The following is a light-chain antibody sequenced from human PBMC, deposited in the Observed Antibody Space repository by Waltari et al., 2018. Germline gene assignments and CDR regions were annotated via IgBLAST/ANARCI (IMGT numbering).Light chain of an antibody. CDR3: SSYTSTWV. CDR2: DVS. V-gene: IGLV2-14*01. Sequence: QSALTQSASVSGSPGQSITLPCTGTSSDFAVFNYVSWYQQHPGKAPQLMIYDVSKRPSGVSNRFSGSKSGNTASLTISGLQAEDEADYYCSSYTSTWVFGGGTKLTVL. CDR1: SSDFAVFNY. J-gene: IGLJ3*02.